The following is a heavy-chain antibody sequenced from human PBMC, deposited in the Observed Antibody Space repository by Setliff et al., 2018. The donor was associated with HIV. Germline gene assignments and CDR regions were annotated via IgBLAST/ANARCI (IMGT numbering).Heavy chain of an antibody. CDR2: INGDESRT. CDR1: GFTFSSYW. CDR3: ATDRDGWYNPHLYS. J-gene: IGHJ4*02. Sequence: ETLSLSCAASGFTFSSYWMHWVRQVPGKGLVWLARINGDESRTTYADSVKGRFTISRDNVENTLYLEINSLRVEDTGVYYCATDRDGWYNPHLYSWGQGTLVTVSS. V-gene: IGHV3-74*01. D-gene: IGHD6-19*01.